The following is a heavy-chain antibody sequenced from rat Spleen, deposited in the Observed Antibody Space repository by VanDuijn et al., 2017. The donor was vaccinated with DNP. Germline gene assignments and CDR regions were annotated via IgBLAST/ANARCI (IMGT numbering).Heavy chain of an antibody. CDR2: IINTATST. J-gene: IGHJ1*01. CDR3: ARGSTSIYWYFDF. Sequence: EVQLVESGGGLVQPGKSLKLSCVASGFTFNNYWMTWIRQVPGKGLEWVASIINTATSTYYPDSVKGRFTISRDDAKSSLYLQMNSLKSEAMATYYCARGSTSIYWYFDFWGPGTMVTVSS. D-gene: IGHD3-1*01. V-gene: IGHV5-31*01. CDR1: GFTFNNYW.